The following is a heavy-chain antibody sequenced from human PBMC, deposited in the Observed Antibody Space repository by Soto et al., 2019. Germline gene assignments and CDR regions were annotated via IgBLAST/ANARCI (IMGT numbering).Heavy chain of an antibody. CDR3: TKDFYGWLQYVFDY. Sequence: LRLSCAASGFTFRSFTMNWVRQAPGKGLEWVSTISSNSAYIYYTDALRGRFTISRDNSKNTLYVQMNSLRGEDTAVYYCTKDFYGWLQYVFDYWGQGTLVTVSS. V-gene: IGHV3-21*04. CDR2: ISSNSAYI. J-gene: IGHJ4*02. D-gene: IGHD5-12*01. CDR1: GFTFRSFT.